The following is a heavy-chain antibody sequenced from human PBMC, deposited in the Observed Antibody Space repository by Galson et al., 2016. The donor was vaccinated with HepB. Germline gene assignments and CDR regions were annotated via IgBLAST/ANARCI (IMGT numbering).Heavy chain of an antibody. J-gene: IGHJ6*02. CDR1: GYTFTGYY. CDR2: INPNSGGT. V-gene: IGHV1-2*06. CDR3: ARKGYYDSSGYYYFGRYYYYGMDV. Sequence: VKVSCKASGYTFTGYYMHWVRQAPGQGLEWMGRINPNSGGTNYAQKFQGRVTMTRDTSISTAYMELSRLRSDDTAVYYCARKGYYDSSGYYYFGRYYYYGMDVWGQGTTVTVSS. D-gene: IGHD3-22*01.